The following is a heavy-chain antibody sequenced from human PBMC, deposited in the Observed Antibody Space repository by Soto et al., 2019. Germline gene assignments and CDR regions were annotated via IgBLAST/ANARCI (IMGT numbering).Heavy chain of an antibody. J-gene: IGHJ4*02. Sequence: ASVKVSCKASGYTFTSYDINWVRQATGQGLEWMGWMNPNSGNTGYAQKIQGRVTMTRNTSISTAYMELSSLRSEDTAVYYCARKLGRGYSNKLDYWGQGTLVTVSS. CDR3: ARKLGRGYSNKLDY. CDR2: MNPNSGNT. D-gene: IGHD4-4*01. CDR1: GYTFTSYD. V-gene: IGHV1-8*01.